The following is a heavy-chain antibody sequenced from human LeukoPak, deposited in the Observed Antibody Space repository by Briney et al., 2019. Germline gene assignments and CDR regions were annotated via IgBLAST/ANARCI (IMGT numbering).Heavy chain of an antibody. CDR1: GFTFGDYA. Sequence: GGSLRLSCTASGFTFGDYAMSWFRQAPGKGLEWVSSIRSKAYGGTTEHAASVKGRFTISRDDSKSIAYLQMNSLRTEDTAVYYCTRGPMGVLKDYYGMDVWGQGTTVTVSS. V-gene: IGHV3-49*03. CDR3: TRGPMGVLKDYYGMDV. J-gene: IGHJ6*02. CDR2: IRSKAYGGTT. D-gene: IGHD1-26*01.